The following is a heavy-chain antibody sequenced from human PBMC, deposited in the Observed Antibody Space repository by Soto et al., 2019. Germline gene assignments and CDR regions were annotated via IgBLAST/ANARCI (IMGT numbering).Heavy chain of an antibody. J-gene: IGHJ6*03. D-gene: IGHD3-3*01. CDR1: GGSISSSSYY. CDR2: IYYSGST. Sequence: SETLSLTCTVSGGSISSSSYYWGWIRQPPGKGLEWIGSIYYSGSTYYNPSLKSRVTISVDTSKNQFSLKLSSVTAADTAVYYCARLPGYYDFWSGSPGDYYYYYMDVWGKGTTVTVSS. CDR3: ARLPGYYDFWSGSPGDYYYYYMDV. V-gene: IGHV4-39*01.